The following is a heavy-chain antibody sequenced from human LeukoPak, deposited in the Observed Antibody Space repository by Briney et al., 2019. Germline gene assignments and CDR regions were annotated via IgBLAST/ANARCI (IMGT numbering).Heavy chain of an antibody. CDR1: GGSFSGYY. J-gene: IGHJ4*02. V-gene: IGHV4-34*01. CDR3: ARGYGGNANYDY. CDR2: INHSGGT. Sequence: SETLSLTCAVYGGSFSGYYWSWIRQPPGKGLEWIGEINHSGGTNYNPSLKSRVTISVDTSKNQFSLKLSSVTAADTAVYYCARGYGGNANYDYWGQGTLVTVSS. D-gene: IGHD4-23*01.